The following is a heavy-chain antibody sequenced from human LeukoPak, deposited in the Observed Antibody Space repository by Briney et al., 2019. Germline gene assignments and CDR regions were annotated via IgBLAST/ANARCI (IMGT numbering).Heavy chain of an antibody. Sequence: GASVKVSCKASGYTFTGYYMHWVRQAPGQGLEWMGRINPNSGGTNYAQKFQGRVTMTRNTSISTAYMELSSLRSEDTAVYYCARGLGPEESFDYWGQGTLVTVSS. V-gene: IGHV1-2*06. CDR1: GYTFTGYY. CDR2: INPNSGGT. CDR3: ARGLGPEESFDY. D-gene: IGHD3-10*01. J-gene: IGHJ4*02.